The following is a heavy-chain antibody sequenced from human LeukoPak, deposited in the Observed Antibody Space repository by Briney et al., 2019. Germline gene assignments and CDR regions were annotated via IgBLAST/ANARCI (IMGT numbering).Heavy chain of an antibody. CDR2: IYSGGTT. CDR1: GFTVSSNY. Sequence: EGSLRLSCAASGFTVSSNYMNWVRQAPGKGLEWVSVIYSGGTTYYADSVKGRFTISRDNSKNTLYLQMNSLRAEDTAVYYCARENNWYIDYWGQGTLVTVSS. CDR3: ARENNWYIDY. D-gene: IGHD1-1*01. J-gene: IGHJ4*02. V-gene: IGHV3-66*01.